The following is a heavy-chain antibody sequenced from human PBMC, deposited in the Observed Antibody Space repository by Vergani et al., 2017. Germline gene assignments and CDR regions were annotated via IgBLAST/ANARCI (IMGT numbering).Heavy chain of an antibody. CDR2: IDWDDDK. Sequence: QVTLRESGPALVKPTQTLTLTCTFSGFSLSTSGMCVSWIRQPPGKALEWLALIDWDDDKYYSTSLKTRLPISKDTSKNQVVLTMTNMDPVDTATYYCARSHDYYDSSGYPNAFDIWGQGTMVTVSS. D-gene: IGHD3-22*01. J-gene: IGHJ3*02. V-gene: IGHV2-70*01. CDR3: ARSHDYYDSSGYPNAFDI. CDR1: GFSLSTSGMC.